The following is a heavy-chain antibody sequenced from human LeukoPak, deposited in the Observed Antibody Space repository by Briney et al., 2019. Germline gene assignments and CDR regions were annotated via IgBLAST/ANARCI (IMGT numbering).Heavy chain of an antibody. V-gene: IGHV3-9*01. CDR2: ISWNSGSI. J-gene: IGHJ4*02. Sequence: PGGSLSLSCAASGFTFDDYAMHWVRQAPGKGLEWVSGISWNSGSIGYADSVKGRFTISRDNAKNSLYLQMNSLRAEDTALYYCAKDMRLRTTVTTIGFDYWGQGTLVTVSS. CDR1: GFTFDDYA. D-gene: IGHD4-17*01. CDR3: AKDMRLRTTVTTIGFDY.